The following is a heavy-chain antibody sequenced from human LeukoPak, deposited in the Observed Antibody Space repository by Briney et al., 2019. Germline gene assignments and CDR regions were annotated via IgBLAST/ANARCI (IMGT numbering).Heavy chain of an antibody. CDR2: INSVGTST. CDR3: ARDIGYSPFDY. V-gene: IGHV3-74*01. J-gene: IGHJ4*02. CDR1: GFTFSSYW. Sequence: PGGSLRLSCAASGFTFSSYWMHWVRQAPGKGLVYVSRINSVGTSTSYADSVKGRFTISRDNAKNTLYLLMNSLRAEDTAVYYCARDIGYSPFDYWGQGTLVTVSS. D-gene: IGHD2-15*01.